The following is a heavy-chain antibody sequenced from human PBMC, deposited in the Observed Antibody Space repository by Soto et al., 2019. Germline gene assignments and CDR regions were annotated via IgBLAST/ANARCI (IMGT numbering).Heavy chain of an antibody. J-gene: IGHJ6*01. CDR3: AREGGYGFGLDV. D-gene: IGHD4-17*01. CDR2: IYYSGST. CDR1: GGSINNYY. Sequence: QVQLQESGPGLVKPSETLSLTCAVSGGSINNYYWNWIRQSPGKRLEWLGYIYYSGSTIYNPSLTNRVTISLDTSRNRFSLRLSSVTAADTAVYYCAREGGYGFGLDVW. V-gene: IGHV4-59*01.